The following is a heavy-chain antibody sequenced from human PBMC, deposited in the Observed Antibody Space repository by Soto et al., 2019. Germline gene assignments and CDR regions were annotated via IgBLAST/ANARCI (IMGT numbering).Heavy chain of an antibody. Sequence: VGSPRLSCAASGFTFSSYAMHWVRQAPGKGLEWVAVISYDGSNKYYADSVKGRFTISRDNSKNTLYLQMNSLRAEDTAVYYCARELSSGYYYCMDVWGQGTTVTVSS. V-gene: IGHV3-30-3*01. CDR3: ARELSSGYYYCMDV. D-gene: IGHD3-22*01. CDR2: ISYDGSNK. CDR1: GFTFSSYA. J-gene: IGHJ6*02.